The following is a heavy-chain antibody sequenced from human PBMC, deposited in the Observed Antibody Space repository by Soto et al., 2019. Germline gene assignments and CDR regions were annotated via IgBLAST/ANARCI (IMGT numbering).Heavy chain of an antibody. CDR1: GYTFSSYD. J-gene: IGHJ4*02. CDR3: AVRVGTSKRYYFDY. D-gene: IGHD1-26*01. V-gene: IGHV1-18*01. CDR2: ISAYNGNT. Sequence: ASVKVSCKASGYTFSSYDINWVRQATGQGLEWMGWISAYNGNTNYAQKLQGRVTMTTDTSTSTAYMELRSLRSDDTAVYYCAVRVGTSKRYYFDYWGQGTLVTVSS.